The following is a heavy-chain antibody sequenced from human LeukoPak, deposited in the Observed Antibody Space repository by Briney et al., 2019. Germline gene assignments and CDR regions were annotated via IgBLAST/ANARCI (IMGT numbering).Heavy chain of an antibody. CDR2: IKQDGSEE. J-gene: IGHJ4*02. CDR3: AREAVAPSYYFDY. Sequence: GGSLRLSCAASGFTFSNAWMSWVRQAPGKGLEWVANIKQDGSEEYYVDSVKGRFTISRDNAKNSLYQQMNSLRAEDTAVYYCAREAVAPSYYFDYWGQGTLVTVSS. D-gene: IGHD6-19*01. CDR1: GFTFSNAW. V-gene: IGHV3-7*01.